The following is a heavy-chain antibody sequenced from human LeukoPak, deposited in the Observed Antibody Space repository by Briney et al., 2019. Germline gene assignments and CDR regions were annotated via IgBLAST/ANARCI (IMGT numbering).Heavy chain of an antibody. CDR1: GGSISSGTYY. V-gene: IGHV4-61*02. CDR2: IYTSGST. Sequence: PSQTLSLTCTVSGGSISSGTYYWSWIRQPAGKGLEWIGRIYTSGSTNYNPSLKSRVTISVDTSKNQFSLRLNSVTAADTAVYYCARHPYYYYYYYMDVWGKGTTVTISS. J-gene: IGHJ6*03. CDR3: ARHPYYYYYYYMDV.